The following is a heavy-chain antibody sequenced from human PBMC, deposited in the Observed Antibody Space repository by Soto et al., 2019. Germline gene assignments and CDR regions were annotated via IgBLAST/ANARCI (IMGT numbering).Heavy chain of an antibody. CDR3: ATELRYCTWTSCYGNFDY. CDR2: IKIKPDGGTT. D-gene: IGHD2-2*01. V-gene: IGHV3-15*01. J-gene: IGHJ4*02. Sequence: GGSLRLSCAASGFTFSNGWMSWVRQAPGKGLEWVGRIKIKPDGGTTDYAALVKGRFTISRDDSKNTLYLQMDSLRAADTAVYYCATELRYCTWTSCYGNFDYWGQGTLVTVSS. CDR1: GFTFSNGW.